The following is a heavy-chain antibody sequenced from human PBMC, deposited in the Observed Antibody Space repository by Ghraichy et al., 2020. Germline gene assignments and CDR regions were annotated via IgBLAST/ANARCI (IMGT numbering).Heavy chain of an antibody. D-gene: IGHD2-15*01. V-gene: IGHV1-18*01. CDR2: ISAYSGNT. CDR1: GYTFTSYD. Sequence: ASVKVSCKASGYTFTSYDISWVRQAPGQGLEWMGWISAYSGNTNYAQKLQGRVTMTTDTSTSTAYMELRSLRSDDTAVYYCARHVSPYCSGGSCYGWFDPWGQGTLVTVSS. CDR3: ARHVSPYCSGGSCYGWFDP. J-gene: IGHJ5*02.